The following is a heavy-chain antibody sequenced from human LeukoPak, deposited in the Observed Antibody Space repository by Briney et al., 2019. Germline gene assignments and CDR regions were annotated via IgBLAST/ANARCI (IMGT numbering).Heavy chain of an antibody. V-gene: IGHV1-2*02. CDR1: GYTFTGYY. Sequence: GASVKFSCKASGYTFTGYYMHWGRQAPGQGREWMGWINTTSGGANYAQKFQGRVTMTRDTSISTAYMELSRLRSDDTAMYYCARGSDRTTGTNTWFDPWGQGTLVTVSS. J-gene: IGHJ5*02. D-gene: IGHD1-1*01. CDR2: INTTSGGA. CDR3: ARGSDRTTGTNTWFDP.